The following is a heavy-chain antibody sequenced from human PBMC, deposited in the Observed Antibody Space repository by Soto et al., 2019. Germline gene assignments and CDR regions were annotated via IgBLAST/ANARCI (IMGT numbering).Heavy chain of an antibody. V-gene: IGHV3-23*01. CDR1: GFTFRAYG. J-gene: IGHJ6*02. D-gene: IGHD1-1*01. CDR3: ALGGVYCTDHYYRGMDV. CDR2: INLFDGRT. Sequence: GGSLRLSCAASGFTFRAYGMSWIRQTPEKGLEWVSSINLFDGRTYYTDSVKGRFTISKDDSKSTVSLQLNSLRVDDTAIYYCALGGVYCTDHYYRGMDVWGQGXPVTVYS.